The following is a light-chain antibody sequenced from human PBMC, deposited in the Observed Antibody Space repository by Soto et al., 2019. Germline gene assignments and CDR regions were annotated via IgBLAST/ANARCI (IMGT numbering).Light chain of an antibody. CDR3: QQSYSTPPWT. J-gene: IGKJ1*01. CDR2: AAS. Sequence: DIKMYKSPSSLSAYVGDRVTITCRASQSISSYLNWYQQKPGKAPKLLIYAASSLQSGVPSRFSGSGSGTDFTLTISSLQPEDFATYYCQQSYSTPPWTFGQGSNVDI. CDR1: QSISSY. V-gene: IGKV1-39*01.